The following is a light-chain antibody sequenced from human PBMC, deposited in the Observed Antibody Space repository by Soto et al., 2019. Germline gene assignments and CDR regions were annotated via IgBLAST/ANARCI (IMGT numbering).Light chain of an antibody. V-gene: IGKV3-20*01. CDR3: QQYHNWWT. J-gene: IGKJ1*01. CDR1: QSVSSSY. CDR2: GAS. Sequence: EIVLTQPPGTLSLSPGERATLSCRASQSVSSSYLAWYQQKPGQAPRLLIYGASNRATGIPDRFSGSGSGTEFTLTITSLQSEDFGVYHCQQYHNWWTFGQGTKVDIK.